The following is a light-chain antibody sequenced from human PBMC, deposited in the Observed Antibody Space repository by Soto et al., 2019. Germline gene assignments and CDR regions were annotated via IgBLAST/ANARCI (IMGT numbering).Light chain of an antibody. CDR1: QSVSSSY. V-gene: IGKV3-20*01. CDR3: QQYAGSRT. Sequence: EIVLTQSPGTLSLSPGERATLSCRASQSVSSSYLAWYQQKPGQAPRLLIYGASSRATGIPDRFSGSGSGTDFTLTISRLEPEDFAVYYCQQYAGSRTFGQGTKVDNK. J-gene: IGKJ1*01. CDR2: GAS.